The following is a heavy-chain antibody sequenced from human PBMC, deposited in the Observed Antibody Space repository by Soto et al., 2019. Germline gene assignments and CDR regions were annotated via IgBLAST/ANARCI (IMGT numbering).Heavy chain of an antibody. CDR2: IIPIFGTA. Sequence: GPSVKVSCKASGGTFSSYAISWVRQAPGQGLEWMGGIIPIFGTANYAQKFQGRVTITADESTSTAYMELSSLRSEDTAVYYCARATDAALNYYYGMDVWGQGTTVTVS. CDR1: GGTFSSYA. V-gene: IGHV1-69*13. J-gene: IGHJ6*02. D-gene: IGHD2-15*01. CDR3: ARATDAALNYYYGMDV.